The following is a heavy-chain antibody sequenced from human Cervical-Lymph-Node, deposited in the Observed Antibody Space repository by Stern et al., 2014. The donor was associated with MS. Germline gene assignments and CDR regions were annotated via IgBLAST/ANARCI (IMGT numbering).Heavy chain of an antibody. J-gene: IGHJ2*01. D-gene: IGHD2-15*01. CDR3: AKDGDCSGGSCYSNWYFDL. Sequence: EVQLVESGGGVVQPGGSLRLSCAASGFTFSSYAMSWVRQAPGQGLEWVSAISGRGGSTYYADTVQGRVTISRDNSKTTLYLQMNSLRAEDTAVYYCAKDGDCSGGSCYSNWYFDLWGRGTLVTVSS. CDR1: GFTFSSYA. V-gene: IGHV3-23*04. CDR2: ISGRGGST.